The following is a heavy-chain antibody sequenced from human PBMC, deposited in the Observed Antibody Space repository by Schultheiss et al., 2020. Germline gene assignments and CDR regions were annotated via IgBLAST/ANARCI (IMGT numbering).Heavy chain of an antibody. CDR2: TNSDGSST. CDR1: GVTVSSNW. J-gene: IGHJ4*02. Sequence: GGSLRLSCVASGVTVSSNWMHWVRQAPGKGLVWVSRTNSDGSSTSYADSVKGRFTISRDNAKNSLYLQMNNLRDEDTAVYFCARQDRYCSGGTCYRTVDYWGQGTLVTVSS. D-gene: IGHD2-15*01. V-gene: IGHV3-74*01. CDR3: ARQDRYCSGGTCYRTVDY.